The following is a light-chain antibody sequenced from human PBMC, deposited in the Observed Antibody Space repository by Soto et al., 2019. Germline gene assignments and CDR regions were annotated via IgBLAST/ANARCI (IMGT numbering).Light chain of an antibody. Sequence: EIVMTQSPATLSVSPGERATLSCRASQSVNNNLALYQQKPGQAPRLLIYDASARATGFPPRLSGRGSGTDFTLTISSLQSEDFAVYYCQPYNNLPLTFGGGTKVEIK. CDR3: QPYNNLPLT. J-gene: IGKJ4*01. CDR1: QSVNNN. CDR2: DAS. V-gene: IGKV3-15*01.